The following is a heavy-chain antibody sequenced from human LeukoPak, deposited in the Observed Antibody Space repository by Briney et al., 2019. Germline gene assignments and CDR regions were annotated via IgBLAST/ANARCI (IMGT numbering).Heavy chain of an antibody. D-gene: IGHD3-10*01. CDR1: GGSISSRSYY. J-gene: IGHJ6*03. CDR3: ARLAGRMGVGALKGYYYTDV. CDR2: TYYSGTT. Sequence: SETLPLTCTVSGGSISSRSYYWGWIRQPPGKGLEWIGSTYYSGTTYYNPSLKSRVTISIDTSKNQFSLKLSSVTAADTAVYYCARLAGRMGVGALKGYYYTDVWGKGTTVTISS. V-gene: IGHV4-39*07.